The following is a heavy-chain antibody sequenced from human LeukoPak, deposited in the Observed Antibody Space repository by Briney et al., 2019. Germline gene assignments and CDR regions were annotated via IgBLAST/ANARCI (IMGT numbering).Heavy chain of an antibody. V-gene: IGHV6-1*01. D-gene: IGHD2-15*01. Sequence: SQTLSLTCAISGDSVSSNSAAWNWIRQSPSRGLEWLGRTYYRSKWYNDYAVSVKSRITINPDTSKNQISLQLNSVTPEDTAVYYCARDRYCSGGSCYLEGYYYYGMDVWGQGTTVTVSS. J-gene: IGHJ6*02. CDR1: GDSVSSNSAA. CDR3: ARDRYCSGGSCYLEGYYYYGMDV. CDR2: TYYRSKWYN.